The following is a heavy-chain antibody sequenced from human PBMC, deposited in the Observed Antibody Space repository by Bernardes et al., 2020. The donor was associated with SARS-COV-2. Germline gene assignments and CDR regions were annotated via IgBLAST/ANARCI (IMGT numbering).Heavy chain of an antibody. J-gene: IGHJ6*02. CDR1: GSSISSSNYY. Sequence: SETLSLTCTVSGSSISSSNYYWGWHRQPPGKGLEWIGSIYSSGSSYYIQSLQSPVRASVDTSKNQISLRLSFVTAADTAVYYCAGSSCGMDCYIGGLRSWDYGMDVWGQRTTVTVSS. V-gene: IGHV4-39*01. CDR2: IYSSGSS. CDR3: AGSSCGMDCYIGGLRSWDYGMDV. D-gene: IGHD2-21*01.